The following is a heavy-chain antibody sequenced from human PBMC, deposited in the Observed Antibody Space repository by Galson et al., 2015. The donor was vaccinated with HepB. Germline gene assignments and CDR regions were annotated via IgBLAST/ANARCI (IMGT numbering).Heavy chain of an antibody. V-gene: IGHV1-46*03. CDR3: AREGVVVAATRPYYFDY. CDR2: INPSGGST. CDR1: GYTFTSYY. J-gene: IGHJ4*02. D-gene: IGHD2-15*01. Sequence: SVKVSCKASGYTFTSYYMHWVRQAPGQGLEWMGIINPSGGSTSYAQKFQGRVTMTRDTSTSTVYMELSSLRSEDTAVYYCAREGVVVAATRPYYFDYWGQGTLVTVSS.